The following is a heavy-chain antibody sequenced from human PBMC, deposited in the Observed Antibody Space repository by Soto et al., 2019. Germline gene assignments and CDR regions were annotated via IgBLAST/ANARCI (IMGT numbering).Heavy chain of an antibody. Sequence: GGSLRLSCAASGFPLSTFEMTWVRQAPGKGLEWVSIIRPSGDSTDYADSVKGRFTISRDNSKNTLYLQLNNLRAEDTAVYYCVKGGWLDYWGQGTVVTVSS. CDR1: GFPLSTFE. D-gene: IGHD5-12*01. V-gene: IGHV3-23*01. J-gene: IGHJ4*02. CDR3: VKGGWLDY. CDR2: IRPSGDST.